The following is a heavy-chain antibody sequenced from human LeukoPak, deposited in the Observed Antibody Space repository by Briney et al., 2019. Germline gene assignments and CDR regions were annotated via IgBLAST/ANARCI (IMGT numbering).Heavy chain of an antibody. J-gene: IGHJ6*03. CDR3: ARAPTSIVVVEDYMDV. Sequence: GGSLRLSCAASGFTVSSNYMSWVRQAPGKGLEWVSVIYSGGSTYYADSVKGRFTISRDNSKNTLYLQMNSLRAEDTAVYYCARAPTSIVVVEDYMDVWGKGTTVTVSS. D-gene: IGHD2-15*01. V-gene: IGHV3-53*01. CDR2: IYSGGST. CDR1: GFTVSSNY.